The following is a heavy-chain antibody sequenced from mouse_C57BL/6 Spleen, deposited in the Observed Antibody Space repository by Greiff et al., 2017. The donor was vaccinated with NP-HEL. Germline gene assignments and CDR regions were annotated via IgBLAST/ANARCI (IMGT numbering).Heavy chain of an antibody. CDR3: ARDGSSLNWDYFDY. V-gene: IGHV5-4*01. Sequence: EVHLVESGGGLVKPGGSLKLSCAASGFTFSSYAMSWVRQTPEKRLEWVATISDGGSYTYYPDNVKGRFTISRDNAKNNLYLQMSHLKSEDTAMYYCARDGSSLNWDYFDYWGQGTTLTVSS. CDR2: ISDGGSYT. J-gene: IGHJ2*01. CDR1: GFTFSSYA. D-gene: IGHD4-1*02.